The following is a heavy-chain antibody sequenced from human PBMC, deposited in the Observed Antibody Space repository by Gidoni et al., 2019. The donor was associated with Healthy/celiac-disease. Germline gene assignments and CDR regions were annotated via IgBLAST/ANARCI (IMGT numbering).Heavy chain of an antibody. J-gene: IGHJ4*02. CDR1: GFTFSSYG. CDR2: ISYDGSNK. CDR3: AKANLLEWLVGY. Sequence: QVQLVESGGGVVQPGRSLRLSCAASGFTFSSYGMHWVRQAPGKGLEWLAVISYDGSNKYYADSVKGRFTISRDNSKNTLYLQMNSLRAEDTAVYYCAKANLLEWLVGYWGQGTLVTVSS. V-gene: IGHV3-30*18. D-gene: IGHD3-3*01.